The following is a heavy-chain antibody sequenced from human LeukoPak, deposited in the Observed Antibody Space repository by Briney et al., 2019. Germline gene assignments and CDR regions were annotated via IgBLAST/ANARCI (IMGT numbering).Heavy chain of an antibody. V-gene: IGHV4-34*01. Sequence: GSLRLSCAASGFTFSSYWMSWVRQPPGKGLEWIGEINHSGSTNYNPSLKSRVTISVDTSKNQFSLKLSSVTAADTAVYYCARAAHWGLYYYYYMDVWGKGTTVTVSS. J-gene: IGHJ6*03. D-gene: IGHD3-16*01. CDR1: GFTFSSYW. CDR2: INHSGST. CDR3: ARAAHWGLYYYYYMDV.